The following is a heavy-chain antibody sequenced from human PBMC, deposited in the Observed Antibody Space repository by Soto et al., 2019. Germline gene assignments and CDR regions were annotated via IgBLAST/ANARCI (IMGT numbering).Heavy chain of an antibody. D-gene: IGHD3-9*01. CDR3: ARGPYYDILTGYWNYYGMDV. Sequence: SVKVSCKASGGTFSSYAISWVRQAPGQGLEWMGGIIPIFGTANYAQKFQGRVTITADKSTSTAYMELSSLRSEDTAVFYCARGPYYDILTGYWNYYGMDVWGQGTTVTVSS. J-gene: IGHJ6*02. CDR2: IIPIFGTA. V-gene: IGHV1-69*06. CDR1: GGTFSSYA.